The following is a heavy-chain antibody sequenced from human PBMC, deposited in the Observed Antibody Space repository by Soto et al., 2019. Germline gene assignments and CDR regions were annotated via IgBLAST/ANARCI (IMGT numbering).Heavy chain of an antibody. V-gene: IGHV3-74*01. CDR1: GFTFSTYW. CDR2: INNDGSDA. Sequence: GGSLRLSCVASGFTFSTYWMHWVRQAPGKGLVWVSRINNDGSDATYADSVKGRFTISRDNAKNTVYLQMNSLRAEDTAVYYCVRDKPHNWFDPWGQGTPVTVSS. CDR3: VRDKPHNWFDP. J-gene: IGHJ5*02.